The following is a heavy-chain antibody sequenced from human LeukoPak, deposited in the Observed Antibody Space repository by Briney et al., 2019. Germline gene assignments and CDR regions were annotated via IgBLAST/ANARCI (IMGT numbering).Heavy chain of an antibody. V-gene: IGHV4-39*01. CDR2: IYYSGST. Sequence: PSETLSLTCTVSGGSISSSSYYWGWIRQPPGKGLEWIGSIYYSGSTYYNPSLKSRVTISVDTSKNQFSLKLSSVTAADTAVYYCARLGALIRGFDYWGQGTLVTVSS. D-gene: IGHD3-10*01. J-gene: IGHJ4*02. CDR1: GGSISSSSYY. CDR3: ARLGALIRGFDY.